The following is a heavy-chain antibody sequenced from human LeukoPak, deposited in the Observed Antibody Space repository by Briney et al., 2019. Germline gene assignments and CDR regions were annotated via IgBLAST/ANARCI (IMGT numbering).Heavy chain of an antibody. V-gene: IGHV1-24*01. CDR2: FDPEDGET. D-gene: IGHD3-22*01. J-gene: IGHJ4*02. Sequence: ASVKVSCKVSGYTLTELSMHWVRQAPGKGLEWMGGFDPEDGETIYAQKFQGRVTMTEDTSTDTAYMELSSLRSEDTAMYYCATVRGGGPYYYDSSGYYFGWGQGTLVTVSS. CDR3: ATVRGGGPYYYDSSGYYFG. CDR1: GYTLTELS.